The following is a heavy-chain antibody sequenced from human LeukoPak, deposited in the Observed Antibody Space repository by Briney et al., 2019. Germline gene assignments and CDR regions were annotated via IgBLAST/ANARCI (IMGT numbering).Heavy chain of an antibody. CDR3: ARETYDSSGYFYY. V-gene: IGHV1-2*02. CDR1: GYTFTGYY. J-gene: IGHJ4*02. D-gene: IGHD3-22*01. Sequence: ASVKVSRKASGYTFTGYYMHWVRQAPGQGLEWMGWINPNSGGTNYAQKFQGRVTMTRDTSISTAYMELSRLRSDGTAVYYCARETYDSSGYFYYWGQGTLVTVSS. CDR2: INPNSGGT.